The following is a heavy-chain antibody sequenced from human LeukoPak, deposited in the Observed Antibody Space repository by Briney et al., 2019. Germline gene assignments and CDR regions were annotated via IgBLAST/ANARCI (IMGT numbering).Heavy chain of an antibody. J-gene: IGHJ4*02. D-gene: IGHD5-18*01. CDR2: TSSDGNNQ. CDR1: GFIFSGYS. V-gene: IGHV3-30*04. Sequence: GTSLRLSCAASGFIFSGYSMHWVRQAPGKGLNWVAFTSSDGNNQYYADSVKGRFIISRGNSKNTLYLQVNSLRPEDTAVYYCARAMDTAMGPYFDYWGQGTLVTVSS. CDR3: ARAMDTAMGPYFDY.